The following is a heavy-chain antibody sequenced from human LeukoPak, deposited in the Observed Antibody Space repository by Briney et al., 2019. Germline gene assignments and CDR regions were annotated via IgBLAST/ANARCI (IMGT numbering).Heavy chain of an antibody. D-gene: IGHD3-22*01. CDR3: ARYYYDSSGFSQTFFDY. CDR1: GGTFNSYA. V-gene: IGHV1-69*04. CDR2: IIPIFGIA. Sequence: SVKVSCKASGGTFNSYAISWVRQAPGQGLEWMGRIIPIFGIANYAQKFQGGVTITADKSTSTAYMELSSLRSEDTAVYYCARYYYDSSGFSQTFFDYWGQGTLVTVSS. J-gene: IGHJ4*02.